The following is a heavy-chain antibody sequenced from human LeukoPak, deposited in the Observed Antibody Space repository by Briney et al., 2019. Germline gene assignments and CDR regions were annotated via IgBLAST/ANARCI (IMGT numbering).Heavy chain of an antibody. CDR1: GITFSSYA. CDR2: IIPIFGTA. V-gene: IGHV1-69*13. Sequence: GASVKVSCKASGITFSSYAISWVRQAPGQGLEWMGGIIPIFGTANYAQKFQGRVTITADESTSTAYMELSSLRSEDTAVYYCAREMVTRSTFDIWGQGTMVTVSS. CDR3: AREMVTRSTFDI. D-gene: IGHD2-21*02. J-gene: IGHJ3*02.